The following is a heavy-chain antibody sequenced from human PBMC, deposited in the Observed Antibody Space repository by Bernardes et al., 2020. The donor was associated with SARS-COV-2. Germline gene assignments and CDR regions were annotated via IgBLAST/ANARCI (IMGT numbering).Heavy chain of an antibody. J-gene: IGHJ5*02. D-gene: IGHD3-10*01. CDR3: ARARSQRITMVFRGGWFDP. V-gene: IGHV1-18*01. Sequence: ASVKVSCKASGYTFTSYGISWVRQAPGQGLEWMGWISAYNGNTNYAQKLQGRVTMTTDTSTSTAYMELRSLRSDDTAVYYCARARSQRITMVFRGGWFDPWGQGTLVTVSS. CDR2: ISAYNGNT. CDR1: GYTFTSYG.